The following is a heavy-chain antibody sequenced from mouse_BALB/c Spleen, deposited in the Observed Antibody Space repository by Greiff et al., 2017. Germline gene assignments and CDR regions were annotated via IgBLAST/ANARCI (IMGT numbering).Heavy chain of an antibody. CDR1: GFTFSSFG. D-gene: IGHD1-1*01. CDR3: ARSVLDAMDY. Sequence: EVKLVESGGGLVQPGGSRKLSCAASGFTFSSFGMHWVRQAPEKGLEWVAYISSGSSTIYYADTVKGRFTISRDNPKNTLFLQMTSLRSEDTAMYYCARSVLDAMDYWGQGTSVTVSS. CDR2: ISSGSSTI. V-gene: IGHV5-17*02. J-gene: IGHJ4*01.